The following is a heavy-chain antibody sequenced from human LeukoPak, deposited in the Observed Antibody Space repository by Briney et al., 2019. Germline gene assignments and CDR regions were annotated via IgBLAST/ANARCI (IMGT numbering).Heavy chain of an antibody. Sequence: PSETLSLTCTVSGGSISSGSYYWSWIRQPAGKGLEWIGRIYTSGSTNYNPSLKSRVTISVDTSKNQFSLKLSSVTAADTAVYYCARVGHYNGSGSYFPWGQGTLVTVSS. CDR2: IYTSGST. J-gene: IGHJ4*02. CDR1: GGSISSGSYY. CDR3: ARVGHYNGSGSYFP. D-gene: IGHD3-10*01. V-gene: IGHV4-61*02.